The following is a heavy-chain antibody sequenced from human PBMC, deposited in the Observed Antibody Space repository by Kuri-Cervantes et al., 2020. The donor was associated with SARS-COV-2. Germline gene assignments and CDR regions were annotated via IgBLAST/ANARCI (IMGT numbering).Heavy chain of an antibody. CDR3: AKQVAAAAGKALRIRDRSLDYPR. V-gene: IGHV3-48*01. J-gene: IGHJ4*02. Sequence: GESLKISCAASGFTFSSYSMNWVRQAPGKGLEWVSYISSSSSTIYYADSVKGRFTISRDNSKNTLYLQMNSLRAEDTAVYYCAKQVAAAAGKALRIRDRSLDYPRWGQGTLVTVSS. D-gene: IGHD6-13*01. CDR2: ISSSSSTI. CDR1: GFTFSSYS.